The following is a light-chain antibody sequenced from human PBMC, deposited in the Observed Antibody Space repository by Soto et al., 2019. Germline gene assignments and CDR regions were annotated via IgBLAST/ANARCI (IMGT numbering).Light chain of an antibody. CDR2: GAS. V-gene: IGKV3-15*01. Sequence: EIVMAQSPATLSVSPGERATLSGRASPSVSSNLAWYQQKPGQAPRLLIYGASTRAAGIPARFSGSGSGTEFTLTISSLQAEDFAVYYCQQRSNWITFGQGTRLEIK. CDR3: QQRSNWIT. CDR1: PSVSSN. J-gene: IGKJ5*01.